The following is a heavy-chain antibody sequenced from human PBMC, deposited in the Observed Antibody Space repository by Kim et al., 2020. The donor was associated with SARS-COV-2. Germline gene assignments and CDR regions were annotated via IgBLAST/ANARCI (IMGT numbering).Heavy chain of an antibody. V-gene: IGHV3-21*01. CDR2: ISAGSSYI. CDR1: GFTFSSHT. Sequence: GGSLRLSCATSGFTFSSHTMNWVRQAPGKGLEWVSSISAGSSYIYYGDSVKGRFTISRDNAKNSLYLQMNSLTAEDTAVYYCARDGRYGSTINYNIKDNGMDVWGHGTTVTVSS. CDR3: ARDGRYGSTINYNIKDNGMDV. D-gene: IGHD3-10*01. J-gene: IGHJ6*02.